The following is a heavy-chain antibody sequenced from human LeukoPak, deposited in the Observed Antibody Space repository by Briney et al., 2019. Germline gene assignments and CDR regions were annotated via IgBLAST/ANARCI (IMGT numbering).Heavy chain of an antibody. CDR1: GYTFTSYY. D-gene: IGHD5-12*01. Sequence: GASVKVSCKASGYTFTSYYMHWVRQAPGQGLEWMGIINPSSGTTSYAQKFQGRVTMTRNTSISTAYMELSSLRSEDTAVYYCARVGGHSGYEGLDYWGQGTLVTVSS. CDR3: ARVGGHSGYEGLDY. V-gene: IGHV1-46*01. J-gene: IGHJ4*02. CDR2: INPSSGTT.